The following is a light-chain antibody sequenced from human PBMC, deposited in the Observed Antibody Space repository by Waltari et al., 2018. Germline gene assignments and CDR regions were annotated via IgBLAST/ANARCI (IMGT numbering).Light chain of an antibody. CDR1: QSVSSF. CDR3: LQYHYWPPWT. CDR2: DAS. V-gene: IGKV3-11*01. J-gene: IGKJ1*01. Sequence: EVVLTQSPATLSLSPGERATLSCRASQSVSSFLAWYQQKPGQAPRLLIYDASNRATGIPARFSGSGSGTDFTLTISSLEPEDLALYHCLQYHYWPPWTFGQGTKVEVK.